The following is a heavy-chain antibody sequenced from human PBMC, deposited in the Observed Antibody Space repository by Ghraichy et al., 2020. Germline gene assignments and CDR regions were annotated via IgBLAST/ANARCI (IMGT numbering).Heavy chain of an antibody. J-gene: IGHJ5*02. D-gene: IGHD2-2*01. Sequence: GGSLRLSCAASGFIFSGSTIHWVRQASGKGLEWVGRIRTKPQNYATAYGASLKGRFTISRDDSEDTAYLQMNSLKSEDTAVYYCARLVKASSWWFDPWGQGTLVTVSS. CDR1: GFIFSGST. CDR3: ARLVKASSWWFDP. CDR2: IRTKPQNYAT. V-gene: IGHV3-73*01.